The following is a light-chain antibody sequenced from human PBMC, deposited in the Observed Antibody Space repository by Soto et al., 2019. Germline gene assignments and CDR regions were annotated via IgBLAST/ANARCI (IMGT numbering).Light chain of an antibody. J-gene: IGKJ1*01. CDR1: QSISNH. CDR2: TAS. CDR3: QQSYSIPPT. V-gene: IGKV1-39*01. Sequence: PMSQSPSSLSASAEDGVIITCRASQSISNHIKSYLQKPEKAPMLLIFTASSLQSGVPSRCSGSRAGPDFTLTISSLRPEDFATYYCQQSYSIPPTFGQGTKVDIK.